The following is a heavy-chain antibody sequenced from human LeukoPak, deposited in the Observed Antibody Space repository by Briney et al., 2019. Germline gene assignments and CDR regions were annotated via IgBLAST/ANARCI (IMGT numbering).Heavy chain of an antibody. J-gene: IGHJ4*02. V-gene: IGHV3-21*06. CDR3: AGGLGD. CDR1: GFTFSTYS. CDR2: ISSSSSYT. Sequence: GGSLRLSCEDSGFTFSTYSMNWVRQAPGKGLEWVSSISSSSSYTYYADSVKGRFTISRDNAKNSLYLQMNSLRVEDTAVYYCAGGLGDWGQGTLVTVSS. D-gene: IGHD3-10*01.